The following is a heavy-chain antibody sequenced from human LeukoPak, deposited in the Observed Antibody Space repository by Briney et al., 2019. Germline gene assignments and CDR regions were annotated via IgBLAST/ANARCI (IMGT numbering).Heavy chain of an antibody. CDR3: ARDQERSIPYCSSTSCYAGFWFDP. CDR2: ISAFNGNT. V-gene: IGHV1-18*01. Sequence: ASVKVSCKDSGYTFTSYGISWVRQAPGQGLEWMGWISAFNGNTNYAQKLQGRVTMTTDTSTSTAYMELRSLRSDDTAVYYCARDQERSIPYCSSTSCYAGFWFDPGGQGTLVTVSS. D-gene: IGHD2-2*01. CDR1: GYTFTSYG. J-gene: IGHJ5*02.